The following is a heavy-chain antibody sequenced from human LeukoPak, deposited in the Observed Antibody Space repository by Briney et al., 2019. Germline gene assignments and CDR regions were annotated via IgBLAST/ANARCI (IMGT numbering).Heavy chain of an antibody. J-gene: IGHJ6*03. CDR1: GYTFTSYH. Sequence: SVKVSCKASGYTFTSYHMHWVRQAPGQGLEWMGGIIPIFGTANCAQKFQGRVTITADKSTSTAYMELSSLRSEDTAVYYCARVKSSGSFYYYYYYMDVWGKGTTVTVSS. V-gene: IGHV1-69*06. D-gene: IGHD1-26*01. CDR2: IIPIFGTA. CDR3: ARVKSSGSFYYYYYYMDV.